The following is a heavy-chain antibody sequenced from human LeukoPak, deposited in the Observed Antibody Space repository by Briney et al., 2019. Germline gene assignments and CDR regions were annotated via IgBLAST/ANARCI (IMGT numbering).Heavy chain of an antibody. Sequence: PSETLSLTCTVSGGSISSYYWSWIRQPPGKGLEWIGYIYYSGSTNYNPSLESRVTISVDTSKNQFSLKLSSVTAADTAVYYCARVTYTSSWQYYFDYWGQGTLVTVSS. CDR1: GGSISSYY. CDR2: IYYSGST. CDR3: ARVTYTSSWQYYFDY. V-gene: IGHV4-59*01. D-gene: IGHD6-13*01. J-gene: IGHJ4*02.